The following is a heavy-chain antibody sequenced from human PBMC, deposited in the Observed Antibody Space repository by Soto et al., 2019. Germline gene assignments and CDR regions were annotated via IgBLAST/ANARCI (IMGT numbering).Heavy chain of an antibody. CDR1: VESFSGYI. CDR3: ARGLITGSHYSGGWYYFDS. CDR2: INHSGSA. D-gene: IGHD6-19*01. Sequence: PSETLSLTCAVYVESFSGYIWTWIRQTPGKGLQWIGQINHSGSASYNPSLKSRVTISVHTSNSQFSLELSSVTVADTAVYYCARGLITGSHYSGGWYYFDSWGQGTQVTVS. V-gene: IGHV4-34*01. J-gene: IGHJ4*02.